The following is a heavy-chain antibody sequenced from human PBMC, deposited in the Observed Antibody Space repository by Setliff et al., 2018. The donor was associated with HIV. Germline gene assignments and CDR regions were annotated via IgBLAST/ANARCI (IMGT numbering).Heavy chain of an antibody. CDR2: ISPYNGHT. V-gene: IGHV1-18*01. CDR1: GYTFTTYD. CDR3: ARGVGAAGDY. D-gene: IGHD1-26*01. Sequence: ASVKVSCKASGYTFTTYDITWVRQAPGQGLEWLGWISPYNGHTNYAQKFQGRVTMTRDTSTSTVYMELSSLTSDDTAVYYCARGVGAAGDYWGQGTQVTVSS. J-gene: IGHJ4*02.